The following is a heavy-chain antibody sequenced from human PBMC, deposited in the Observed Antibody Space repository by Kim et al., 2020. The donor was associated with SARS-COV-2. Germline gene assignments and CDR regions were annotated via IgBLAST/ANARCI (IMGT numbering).Heavy chain of an antibody. J-gene: IGHJ4*02. Sequence: ADAVKGRFTISRDNAKNTLYMQMNSLRGEDTAVYYCARDDDKAAAAIASDYWGQGTLVTVSS. V-gene: IGHV3-30*03. D-gene: IGHD6-13*01. CDR3: ARDDDKAAAAIASDY.